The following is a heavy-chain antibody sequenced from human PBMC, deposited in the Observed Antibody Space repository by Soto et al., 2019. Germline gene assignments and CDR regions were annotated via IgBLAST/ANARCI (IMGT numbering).Heavy chain of an antibody. J-gene: IGHJ6*02. D-gene: IGHD3-3*01. Sequence: ASVKVSCKASGGTFSSYAISWVRQAPGQGLEWMGGIIPIFGTANYAQKFQGRVTITADESTSTAYMELSSLRSEDTAVYYCAGKGRFFRGGGAHYGMDVWGQGTTVTVSS. CDR1: GGTFSSYA. CDR2: IIPIFGTA. CDR3: AGKGRFFRGGGAHYGMDV. V-gene: IGHV1-69*13.